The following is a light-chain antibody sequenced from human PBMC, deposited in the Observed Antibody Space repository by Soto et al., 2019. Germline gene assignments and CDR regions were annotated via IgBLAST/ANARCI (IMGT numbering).Light chain of an antibody. J-gene: IGKJ1*01. CDR3: LQDYNYPGT. Sequence: DIQMTQSPSTLSGFVGDRVTITCRASQTISSWLAWYQQKPGKAPKLLIYKASTLKSGVPSRFSGSGSGTEFTLTISSLQPEDFATYYCLQDYNYPGTFGQGTKVDI. CDR1: QTISSW. V-gene: IGKV1-5*03. CDR2: KAS.